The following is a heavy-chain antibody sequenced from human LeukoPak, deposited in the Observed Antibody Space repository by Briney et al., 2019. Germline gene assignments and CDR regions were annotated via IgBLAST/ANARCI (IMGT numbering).Heavy chain of an antibody. D-gene: IGHD3-10*01. Sequence: SETLSLSCTVSGGSISSYYWSWIRQPPGKGLEWIGCIYYSGYTNYKSSLKSRVTISVDTSKNQFSLKLSSVTAADTAVYYCARTTMVRGPYDVDVWGKGPTVTVSS. J-gene: IGHJ6*03. CDR1: GGSISSYY. CDR2: IYYSGYT. CDR3: ARTTMVRGPYDVDV. V-gene: IGHV4-59*01.